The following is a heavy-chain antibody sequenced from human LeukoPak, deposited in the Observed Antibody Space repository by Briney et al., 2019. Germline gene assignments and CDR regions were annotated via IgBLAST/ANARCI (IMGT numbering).Heavy chain of an antibody. CDR1: GFTFTTYA. V-gene: IGHV3-23*01. CDR3: AKGGHDFNPFYW. CDR2: IKGGGGDP. D-gene: IGHD2-21*02. J-gene: IGHJ4*02. Sequence: TGGSLRLSCAASGFTFTTYAMGGVRKAPGKGLEGVSSIKGGGGDPFYADSVKGRFTISRDNSKNTLLLQLNSLRAEDSAVYYCAKGGHDFNPFYWWGQGTLVTVSS.